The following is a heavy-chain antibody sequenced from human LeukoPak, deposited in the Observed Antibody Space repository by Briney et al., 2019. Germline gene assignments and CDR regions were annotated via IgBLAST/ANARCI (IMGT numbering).Heavy chain of an antibody. CDR3: AKEGGDSYNSDY. D-gene: IGHD5-24*01. CDR2: ISGSGGGT. V-gene: IGHV3-23*01. CDR1: GFAFSSYG. Sequence: PGGSLRLYCAASGFAFSSYGMSWVRQAPGKGLKWVSTISGSGGGTYYAASVKGRFTISRDNSKNTLYLQTSGLRAEDTAVYYCAKEGGDSYNSDYWGQGALVTVSS. J-gene: IGHJ4*02.